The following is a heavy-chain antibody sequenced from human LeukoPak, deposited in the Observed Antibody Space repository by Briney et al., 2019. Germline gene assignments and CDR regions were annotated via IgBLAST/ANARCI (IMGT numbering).Heavy chain of an antibody. V-gene: IGHV3-23*01. CDR2: IGPSGDRT. J-gene: IGHJ5*02. Sequence: GSLRLSCAGSGFTFSTYGMNWVRQAPGKGLEWVSGIGPSGDRTYYADSVKGRVTISRDNSKRTMYLQMTSLRVEDTAICYCAKDLAWGWFDPWGQGTLVAVSS. CDR3: AKDLAWGWFDP. D-gene: IGHD3-16*01. CDR1: GFTFSTYG.